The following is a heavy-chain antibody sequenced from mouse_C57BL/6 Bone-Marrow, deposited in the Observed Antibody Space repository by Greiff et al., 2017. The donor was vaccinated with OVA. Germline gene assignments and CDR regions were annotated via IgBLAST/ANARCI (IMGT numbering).Heavy chain of an antibody. J-gene: IGHJ2*01. CDR3: ARVGPVYFDY. V-gene: IGHV1-82*01. CDR1: GYAFSSSW. CDR2: IYPGDGDT. Sequence: SGPELVKPGASVKISCKASGYAFSSSWMNWVKQRPGKGLEWIGRIYPGDGDTNYNGKFKGKATLTADKSSSTAYMQLSSLTSEDSAVYFCARVGPVYFDYWGQGTTLTVSS. D-gene: IGHD4-1*01.